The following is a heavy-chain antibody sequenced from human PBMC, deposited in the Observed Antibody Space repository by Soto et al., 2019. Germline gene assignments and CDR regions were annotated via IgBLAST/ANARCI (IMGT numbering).Heavy chain of an antibody. CDR2: INVGSGNK. D-gene: IGHD6-6*01. V-gene: IGHV1-3*01. CDR1: GYSLSTYA. J-gene: IGHJ6*02. Sequence: ASVKVSCKASGYSLSTYALHWVRQAAGQSLAWMGWINVGSGNKKYSPRFQDRVTISGEKSASTVYMELSSLRSEDTAVYYCARERAEYSSSSDGMDVWGQGTTVTVSS. CDR3: ARERAEYSSSSDGMDV.